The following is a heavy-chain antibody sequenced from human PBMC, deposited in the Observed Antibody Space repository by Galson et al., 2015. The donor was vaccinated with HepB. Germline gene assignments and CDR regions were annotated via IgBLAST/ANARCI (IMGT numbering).Heavy chain of an antibody. J-gene: IGHJ4*02. Sequence: SLRLSCAASGFTFSSYGMHWVRQAPGKGLEWVAVIWYDGSNKYYADSVKGRFTISRDNSKNTLYLQMNSLRAEDTAVYYCARAPIDYGDYPYYFDYWGQGTLVTVSS. D-gene: IGHD4-17*01. CDR2: IWYDGSNK. CDR1: GFTFSSYG. V-gene: IGHV3-33*01. CDR3: ARAPIDYGDYPYYFDY.